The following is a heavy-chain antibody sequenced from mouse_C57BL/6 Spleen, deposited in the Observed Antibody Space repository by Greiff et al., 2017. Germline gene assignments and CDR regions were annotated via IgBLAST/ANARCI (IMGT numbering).Heavy chain of an antibody. CDR3: AREAGYDGYHYAMDY. CDR1: GYAFSSSW. CDR2: IYPGDGDT. J-gene: IGHJ4*01. V-gene: IGHV1-82*01. Sequence: VQVVESGPELVKPGASVKISCKASGYAFSSSWMNWVKQRPGKGLEWIGRIYPGDGDTNYNGKFKGKATLTADKSSSTAYMQLSSLTSEDSAVYFCAREAGYDGYHYAMDYWGQGTSVTVSS. D-gene: IGHD2-3*01.